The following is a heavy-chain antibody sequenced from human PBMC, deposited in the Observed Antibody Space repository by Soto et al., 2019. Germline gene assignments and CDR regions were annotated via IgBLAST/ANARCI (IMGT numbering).Heavy chain of an antibody. CDR1: GFSLSTIGVG. D-gene: IGHD6-19*01. CDR3: AHTSPYSSGWVYFDY. V-gene: IGHV2-5*02. J-gene: IGHJ4*02. Sequence: GSGPSGEPTQTLTLTCTFSGFSLSTIGVGVGWIRQPPGKALEWLALIYWDDDKRYSPSLKSRLTITKDTSKNQVVLTMTNMDPVDTATYYCAHTSPYSSGWVYFDYWGQGTLVTVSS. CDR2: IYWDDDK.